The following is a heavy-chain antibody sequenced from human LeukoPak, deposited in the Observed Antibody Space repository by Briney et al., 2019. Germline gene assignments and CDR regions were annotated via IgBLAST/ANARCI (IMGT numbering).Heavy chain of an antibody. D-gene: IGHD6-13*01. CDR3: AKDKAAAGYYYYYMDV. J-gene: IGHJ6*03. CDR1: GFTFSSYW. V-gene: IGHV3-7*03. CDR2: IKHDGSEK. Sequence: GGSLRLSCAASGFTSGFTFSSYWMSWVRQAPGKGLEWVANIKHDGSEKYYVDSVKGRFTISRDNAKNSLYLQMNSLRAEDTALYYCAKDKAAAGYYYYYMDVWGKGTTVTISS.